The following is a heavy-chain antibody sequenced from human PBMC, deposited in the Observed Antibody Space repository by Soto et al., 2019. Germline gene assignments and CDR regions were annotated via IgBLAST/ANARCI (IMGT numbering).Heavy chain of an antibody. V-gene: IGHV2-5*02. CDR3: AHKGGRGAGMDV. D-gene: IGHD2-15*01. Sequence: QITLRESGPTLVKPTQTLTLTCTFSAFSLSTSEVGVAWIRQPPGKALEWLALIYWDDDKRYSPSLKGRVTITTDTSKNQVVLTMTNMDPADTATYYCAHKGGRGAGMDVWGQGTTVTVSS. J-gene: IGHJ6*02. CDR1: AFSLSTSEVG. CDR2: IYWDDDK.